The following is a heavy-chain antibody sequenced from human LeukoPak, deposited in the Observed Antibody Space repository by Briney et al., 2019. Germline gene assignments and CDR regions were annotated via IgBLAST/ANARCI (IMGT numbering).Heavy chain of an antibody. Sequence: SETLSLTCAVYGGSFSTNSWSWIRQPPGKGLEWIGEINQSGAINYNASLKSRITISVDTSKNQFSLKVKSVTAADAGVYYCAREAFTLVGVVVTNLATWFDPWGQGTLVTVSS. J-gene: IGHJ5*02. V-gene: IGHV4-34*01. CDR2: INQSGAI. D-gene: IGHD3-3*01. CDR3: AREAFTLVGVVVTNLATWFDP. CDR1: GGSFSTNS.